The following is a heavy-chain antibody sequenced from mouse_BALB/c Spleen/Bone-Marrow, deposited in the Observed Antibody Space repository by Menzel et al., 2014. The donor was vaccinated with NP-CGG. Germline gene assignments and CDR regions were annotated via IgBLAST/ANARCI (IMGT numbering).Heavy chain of an antibody. CDR3: ARDDYAY. CDR1: GYTFTSYW. CDR2: IYPSTGYT. Sequence: VKLQESGAELAKPGASVKMSCKASGYTFTSYWMHWVKQRPGQGLEWIGYIYPSTGYTEHNQKFKDKAIMTADKSSSTAYMQLSSLTSEDSAVYCCARDDYAYWGQGTLVTVSA. V-gene: IGHV1-7*01. J-gene: IGHJ3*01. D-gene: IGHD2-4*01.